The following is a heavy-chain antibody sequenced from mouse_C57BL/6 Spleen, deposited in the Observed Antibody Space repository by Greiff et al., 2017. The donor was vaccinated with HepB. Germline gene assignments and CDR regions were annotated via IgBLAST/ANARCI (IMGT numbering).Heavy chain of an antibody. J-gene: IGHJ1*03. Sequence: QVQLQQSGPGLVQPSQSLSITCTVSGFSLTSYGVHWVRQSPGKGLEWLGGIWRGGSTDYNAAFMSRLSITKDNSKSQVFYKMNSLQADDTAIYYCAKKDLTGTGYFDVWGTGTTVTVSS. V-gene: IGHV2-5*01. CDR3: AKKDLTGTGYFDV. CDR1: GFSLTSYG. D-gene: IGHD4-1*01. CDR2: IWRGGST.